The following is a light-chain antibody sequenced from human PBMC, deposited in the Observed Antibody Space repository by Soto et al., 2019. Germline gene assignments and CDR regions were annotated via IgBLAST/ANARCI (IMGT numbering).Light chain of an antibody. J-gene: IGLJ2*01. CDR2: DVS. Sequence: QSVLTQPASVSGSPGQSITISCTGTSSDVGGYNYVSWYQQHPGKAPKLMIYDVSNRPSGVSNRFSGSKSGNTASLTISGLQAEDEADYYCSSYTSSRTVVFGGGPKLTVL. CDR1: SSDVGGYNY. CDR3: SSYTSSRTVV. V-gene: IGLV2-14*01.